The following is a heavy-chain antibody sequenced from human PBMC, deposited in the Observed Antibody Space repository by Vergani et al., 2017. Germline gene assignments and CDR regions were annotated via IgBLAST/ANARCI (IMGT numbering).Heavy chain of an antibody. Sequence: QVQLVQSGAEVKKPGSSVKVSCKASGGTFSSYAISWVRQAPGQGLEWMGGIIPIFGTANYAQKFQGRVTITADESTSTAYMELSSLRSEDTAVYYCARAHSSGWYATPSLGLDYWGQGTLVTVSS. J-gene: IGHJ4*02. V-gene: IGHV1-69*01. CDR3: ARAHSSGWYATPSLGLDY. D-gene: IGHD6-19*01. CDR1: GGTFSSYA. CDR2: IIPIFGTA.